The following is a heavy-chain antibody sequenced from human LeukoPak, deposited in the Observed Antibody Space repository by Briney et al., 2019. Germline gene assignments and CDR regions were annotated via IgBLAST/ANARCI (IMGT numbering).Heavy chain of an antibody. CDR1: GFTFSSYG. V-gene: IGHV3-33*08. CDR3: AREERYYYDSSGYSVFFDY. D-gene: IGHD3-22*01. CDR2: IWYDGSNK. J-gene: IGHJ4*02. Sequence: GGSLRLSCAASGFTFSSYGMHWVRQAPGKGLEWVAVIWYDGSNKYYADSVKGRFTISRDNSKNTLYLQMNSLRAEDTAVYYCAREERYYYDSSGYSVFFDYWGQGTLVTVSS.